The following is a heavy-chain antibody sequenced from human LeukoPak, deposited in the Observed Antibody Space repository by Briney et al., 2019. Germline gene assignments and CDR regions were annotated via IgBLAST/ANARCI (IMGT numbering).Heavy chain of an antibody. V-gene: IGHV4-4*09. CDR3: ARFTYTTRPSDV. Sequence: SETLSLTCSVSGGSISGYYWSWIRQPPGQTLEWIGYIYSSGSTNYNPSLQSRVTMSADTSVNQFSLRLSSVTAADTAVYYCARFTYTTRPSDVWGKGTTVTVSS. J-gene: IGHJ6*04. D-gene: IGHD3-16*01. CDR2: IYSSGST. CDR1: GGSISGYY.